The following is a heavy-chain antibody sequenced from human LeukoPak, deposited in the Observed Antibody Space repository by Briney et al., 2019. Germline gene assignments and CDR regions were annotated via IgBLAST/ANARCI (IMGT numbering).Heavy chain of an antibody. CDR3: ATSVSGIAAAATITLFDY. CDR2: IIPIFGTA. Sequence: ASVKVSCKASGGTFSSYAISWVRQAPGQGLEWMGGIIPIFGTANYAQKFQGRVTITADESTSTAYMELSSLRSEDTAVYYCATSVSGIAAAATITLFDYWGQGTLVTVSS. V-gene: IGHV1-69*13. J-gene: IGHJ4*02. CDR1: GGTFSSYA. D-gene: IGHD6-13*01.